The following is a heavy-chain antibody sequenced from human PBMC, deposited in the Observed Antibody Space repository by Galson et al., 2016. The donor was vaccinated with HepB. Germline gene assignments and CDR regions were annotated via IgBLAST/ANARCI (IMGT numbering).Heavy chain of an antibody. J-gene: IGHJ4*02. V-gene: IGHV1-3*01. CDR2: INVGNGNT. CDR1: GYTLINYA. CDR3: AGGFPAATIDY. Sequence: SVKVSCKASGYTLINYATHWVRQAPGQRLEWMGWINVGNGNTKYSQKFQGRVTITRDTSASTAYMELSSLRSEDTAVYYCAGGFPAATIDYWGQGTLVTVSS. D-gene: IGHD2-2*01.